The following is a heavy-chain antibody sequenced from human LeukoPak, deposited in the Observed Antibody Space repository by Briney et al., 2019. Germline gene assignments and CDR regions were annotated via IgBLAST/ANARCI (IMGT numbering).Heavy chain of an antibody. J-gene: IGHJ3*02. V-gene: IGHV3-21*01. Sequence: GGSLRLSCAASGFTFSSYSMNWVRQAPGKGLEWVSSISSSSSYIYYADSVKGRFTISRDNAKNSLYLQMNSLRAEDTAVYYCARVRRPMHDAFDIWGQGTMVTVSS. CDR3: ARVRRPMHDAFDI. CDR1: GFTFSSYS. D-gene: IGHD4-17*01. CDR2: ISSSSSYI.